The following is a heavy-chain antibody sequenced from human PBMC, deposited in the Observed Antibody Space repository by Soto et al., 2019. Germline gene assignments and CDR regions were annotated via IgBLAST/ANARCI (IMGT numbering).Heavy chain of an antibody. D-gene: IGHD6-6*01. Sequence: EVQLVESGGGLVKPGGSLRLSCAASGFTFSSYSMNWVRQAPGKGLEWFSSITSSSSDIYYADSMKGRFTISRDNAKNSLYLQMNSLRAEDTAVYYCAREYSSSGSYYYYMDVWGKGTTVTVSS. CDR2: ITSSSSDI. J-gene: IGHJ6*03. CDR1: GFTFSSYS. V-gene: IGHV3-21*01. CDR3: AREYSSSGSYYYYMDV.